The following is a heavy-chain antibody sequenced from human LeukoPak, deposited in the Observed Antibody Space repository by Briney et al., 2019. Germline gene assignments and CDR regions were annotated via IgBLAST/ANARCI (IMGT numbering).Heavy chain of an antibody. J-gene: IGHJ6*03. Sequence: GGSLRLSCAASGFTFSSYGMHWVRQAPGKGLEWVSFIRYDGSTEYYADSVRGRFTISRDNSKNTLYLQMNSLRAEDTAVYYCAREERYFDWLLSTPHYYYYYYMDVWGRGTTVTISS. CDR2: IRYDGSTE. V-gene: IGHV3-30*02. D-gene: IGHD3-9*01. CDR3: AREERYFDWLLSTPHYYYYYYMDV. CDR1: GFTFSSYG.